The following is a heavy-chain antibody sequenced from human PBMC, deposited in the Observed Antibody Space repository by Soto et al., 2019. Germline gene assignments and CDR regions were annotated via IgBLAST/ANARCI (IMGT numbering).Heavy chain of an antibody. D-gene: IGHD2-15*01. CDR2: IYYSGTT. CDR3: ARHVVNPTSAH. J-gene: IGHJ4*02. Sequence: QLQMQESGPGLVRPSETLSLTCTVSGGSISSSTHYWAWVRQPPGKGLEWIGSIYYSGTTYYNPSVQSRVTISVHTSMNQFSLNLRSVTAADTAVYFRARHVVNPTSAHWGQGTLVTVSS. V-gene: IGHV4-39*01. CDR1: GGSISSSTHY.